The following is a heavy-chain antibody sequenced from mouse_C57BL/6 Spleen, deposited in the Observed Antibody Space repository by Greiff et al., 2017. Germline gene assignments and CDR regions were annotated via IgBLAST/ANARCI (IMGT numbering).Heavy chain of an antibody. Sequence: EPGPGLVKPSQSLSLTCSVTGYSITSGYYWNWIRQFPGNKLEWMGYISYDGSNNYNASLKNRISITRDTSTNQFFLKLKSVTTEDTATYYCSRGAELGSYFDYWGQGTTLTVSS. CDR3: SRGAELGSYFDY. J-gene: IGHJ2*01. V-gene: IGHV3-6*01. D-gene: IGHD1-1*01. CDR2: ISYDGSN. CDR1: GYSITSGYY.